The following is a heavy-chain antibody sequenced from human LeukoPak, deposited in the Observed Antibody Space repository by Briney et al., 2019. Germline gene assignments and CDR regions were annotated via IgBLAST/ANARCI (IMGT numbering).Heavy chain of an antibody. CDR3: ARALRYYDFWSGYHNFDY. D-gene: IGHD3-3*01. V-gene: IGHV1-18*01. Sequence: ASVKVSCKASGYTFTSYGISWVRQAPGQGLEWMGWISAYNGNTNYAQKLQGRVTMTTDTSTSTAYMELRSLRSDDTAVYYRARALRYYDFWSGYHNFDYWGQGTLVTVSS. J-gene: IGHJ4*02. CDR1: GYTFTSYG. CDR2: ISAYNGNT.